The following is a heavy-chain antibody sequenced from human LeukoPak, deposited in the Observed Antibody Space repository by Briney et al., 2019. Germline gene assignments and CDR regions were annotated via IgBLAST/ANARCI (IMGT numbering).Heavy chain of an antibody. J-gene: IGHJ4*02. Sequence: PGGSLRLSCAASGFTFSSYAMHWVRQTPGKGLEWVAVTSYDGSKKYYADSVKGRFTISRDNSKNTLFLQVNSLRVEDTAVYYCARDYGNWATTPLDYWGQGTLVTVSS. V-gene: IGHV3-30-3*01. D-gene: IGHD4-17*01. CDR3: ARDYGNWATTPLDY. CDR2: TSYDGSKK. CDR1: GFTFSSYA.